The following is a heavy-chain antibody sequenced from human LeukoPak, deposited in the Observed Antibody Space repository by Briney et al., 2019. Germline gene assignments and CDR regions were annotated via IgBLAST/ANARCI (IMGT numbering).Heavy chain of an antibody. V-gene: IGHV4-4*09. CDR2: IYTSGST. CDR1: GGSVSSNY. Sequence: SETLSLTCTVSGGSVSSNYWSWIRQPPGKGLEWIGYIYTSGSTNYNPSLKSRVTISVDTSKNQFSLKLSSVTAADTAVYYCARLLAARPGWFDPWGRGSLVTVPS. CDR3: ARLLAARPGWFDP. D-gene: IGHD6-6*01. J-gene: IGHJ5*02.